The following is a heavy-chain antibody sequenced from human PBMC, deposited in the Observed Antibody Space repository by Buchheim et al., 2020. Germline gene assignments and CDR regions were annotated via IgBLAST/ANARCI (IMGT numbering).Heavy chain of an antibody. CDR2: IYYSGST. J-gene: IGHJ5*02. CDR3: ARGYDYVWGSYPPT. Sequence: QVQLQESGPGLVKPSETLSLTCTVSGGSISSYYWSWIRQPPGKGLEWIGYIYYSGSTYYNPSLKSRVTISVDTSKNQFSLKLSSVTAADTAVYYCARGYDYVWGSYPPTWGQGTL. D-gene: IGHD3-16*02. V-gene: IGHV4-30-4*01. CDR1: GGSISSYY.